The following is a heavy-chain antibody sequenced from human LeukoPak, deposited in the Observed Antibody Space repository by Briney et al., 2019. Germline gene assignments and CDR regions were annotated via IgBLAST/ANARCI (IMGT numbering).Heavy chain of an antibody. Sequence: GGSLRLSCGASGFRFSTYGMSWVRQAPGKGLEWVSATSASGGDTYYADSVKGRFTISRDNSKNTLYLQMNSLRAEDTAVYYCARDYCSGVTCYSGYWGQGTLVTVSS. CDR3: ARDYCSGVTCYSGY. CDR1: GFRFSTYG. D-gene: IGHD2-15*01. CDR2: TSASGGDT. J-gene: IGHJ4*02. V-gene: IGHV3-23*01.